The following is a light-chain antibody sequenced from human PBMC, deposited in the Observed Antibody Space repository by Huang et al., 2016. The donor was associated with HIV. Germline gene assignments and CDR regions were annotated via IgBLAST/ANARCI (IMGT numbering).Light chain of an antibody. J-gene: IGKJ3*01. Sequence: EIVLTQSPATLSLSPGERATLSCRASQSVGDSLTWYQQKPGQAPRLLFYDASNRATGSPARFSGSGAGTDFTLTISSLEPEDFAVYYCQQRSDWPRFTFGPGTKVDIK. V-gene: IGKV3-11*01. CDR3: QQRSDWPRFT. CDR1: QSVGDS. CDR2: DAS.